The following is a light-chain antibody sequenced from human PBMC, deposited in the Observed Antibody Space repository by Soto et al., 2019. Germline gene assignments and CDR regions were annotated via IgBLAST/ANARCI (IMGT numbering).Light chain of an antibody. Sequence: EIVMTQSPATLSVSPVERATLSCRASQSVSSNLAWYQQKPGQAPRLLIYGASTRATGIPARFSGSGSGTEFTLTISSLQSEDFAVYDCQQYNNWWTFGQGTKVEIK. CDR3: QQYNNWWT. CDR1: QSVSSN. CDR2: GAS. J-gene: IGKJ1*01. V-gene: IGKV3-15*01.